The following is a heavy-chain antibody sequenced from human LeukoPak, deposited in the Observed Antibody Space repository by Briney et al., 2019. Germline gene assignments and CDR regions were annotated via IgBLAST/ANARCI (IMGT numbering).Heavy chain of an antibody. CDR3: ARGVVAAYYYYGMDV. V-gene: IGHV3-21*01. CDR1: GFTFSSYA. Sequence: PGGSLRLSCAASGFTFSSYAMSWVRQAPGKGLEWVSSISTSSSYIYYADSVKGRFTISRDNAKNSLYLQMNSLRAEDTAVYYCARGVVAAYYYYGMDVWGQGTTVTVSS. D-gene: IGHD2-15*01. CDR2: ISTSSSYI. J-gene: IGHJ6*02.